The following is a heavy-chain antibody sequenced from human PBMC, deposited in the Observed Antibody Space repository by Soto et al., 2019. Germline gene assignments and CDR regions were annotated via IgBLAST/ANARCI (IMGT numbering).Heavy chain of an antibody. D-gene: IGHD3-9*01. CDR1: GGSISNYY. J-gene: IGHJ4*02. CDR2: IHSSGGT. CDR3: ARRLRYFDWAFDY. V-gene: IGHV4-4*09. Sequence: SETLSLTCSVSGGSISNYYWSWIRQPPGKGLEWIAYIHSSGGTKYNPSHKSRVTIAVDTSKNQFSLKLNSVTAADTAVYYCARRLRYFDWAFDYWGQGTPVTVS.